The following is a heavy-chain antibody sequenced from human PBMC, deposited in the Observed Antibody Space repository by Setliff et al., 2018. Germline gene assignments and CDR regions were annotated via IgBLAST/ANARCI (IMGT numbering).Heavy chain of an antibody. D-gene: IGHD6-19*01. Sequence: ASVKVSCKASGYIFTGYYMHWVRQAPGQGLEWMGRINPNSGGTNYAQKFQGRVTMTRDTSVSTAYMELSSLRSEDTAVYYCARRVRIAVLNLYYFEYWGQGTLVTVSS. V-gene: IGHV1-2*06. CDR2: INPNSGGT. CDR1: GYIFTGYY. J-gene: IGHJ4*02. CDR3: ARRVRIAVLNLYYFEY.